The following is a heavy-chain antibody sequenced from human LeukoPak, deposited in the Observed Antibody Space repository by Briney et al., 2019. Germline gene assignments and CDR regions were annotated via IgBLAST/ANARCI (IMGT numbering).Heavy chain of an antibody. CDR2: IGSGGDT. CDR3: AKYYASRGRSFDF. V-gene: IGHV3-23*01. J-gene: IGHJ4*02. Sequence: GGSLRLSCAVSGFTFSSYAMTWVRQAPGKGLEWVSVIGSGGDTYYADSVKGRFTISRDISKNTLYLHMNSLRAEDTAVYYCAKYYASRGRSFDFWGQGTLVTVSS. CDR1: GFTFSSYA. D-gene: IGHD3-10*01.